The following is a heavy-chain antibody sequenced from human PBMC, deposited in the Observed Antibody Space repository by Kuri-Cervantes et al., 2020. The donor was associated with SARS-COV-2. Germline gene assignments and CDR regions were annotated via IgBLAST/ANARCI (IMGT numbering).Heavy chain of an antibody. CDR3: ARDSEVWSGSFDI. V-gene: IGHV4-59*01. CDR1: GGSPSTYY. J-gene: IGHJ3*02. D-gene: IGHD3-3*01. CDR2: IYDSGST. Sequence: SETLSLTCTVSGGSPSTYYWSWIRQPPGKGLEWIGYIYDSGSTNYNPSLKSRVTISVDTSKNQFSLKLSSVTAADTAVYYCARDSEVWSGSFDIWGQGTMVTVSS.